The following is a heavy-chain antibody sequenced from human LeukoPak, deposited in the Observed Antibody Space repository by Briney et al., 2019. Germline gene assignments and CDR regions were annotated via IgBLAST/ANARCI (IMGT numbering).Heavy chain of an antibody. D-gene: IGHD5-24*01. J-gene: IGHJ4*02. CDR2: IYYSGST. V-gene: IGHV4-59*01. CDR1: GGSISSYY. Sequence: SETLSLTCTVSGGSISSYYWSWIRQPPGKGLEWIGYIYYSGSTNYNPSLKSRVTISVDTSKNQFSLKLSSVTAADTAVYYCASSVEMATIPYFDYWGQGTLVTVSS. CDR3: ASSVEMATIPYFDY.